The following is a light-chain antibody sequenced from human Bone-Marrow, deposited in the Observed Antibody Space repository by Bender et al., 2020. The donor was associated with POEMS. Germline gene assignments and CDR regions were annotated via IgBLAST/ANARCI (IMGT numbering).Light chain of an antibody. CDR2: END. V-gene: IGLV6-57*02. Sequence: NFLLTQPHSVSESPGKTVTISCTASSGNIASNYVQWYLQRPGSAPTTVIYENDQRPSGVPDRFSGSVDSSFNFAYLTIYGVTTEDKADYYCESVESYTQSVVFGGGT. CDR1: SGNIASNY. CDR3: ESVESYTQSVV. J-gene: IGLJ2*01.